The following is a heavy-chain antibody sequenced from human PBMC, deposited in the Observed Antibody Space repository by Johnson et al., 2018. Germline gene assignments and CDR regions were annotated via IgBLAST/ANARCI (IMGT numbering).Heavy chain of an antibody. CDR2: LSYDGSNK. J-gene: IGHJ6*03. CDR1: GFIFSSYG. Sequence: VQLVESGGGVVQPGRSLRLSCAASGFIFSSYGMHWVRQAPGQGLEWVAVLSYDGSNKYYADSVKGRFTISRDNSKNTLYLQMKSLRGEDTAVYYCAKDANRSRNYYYYMDVWGKGTTVTVSS. V-gene: IGHV3-30*18. CDR3: AKDANRSRNYYYYMDV.